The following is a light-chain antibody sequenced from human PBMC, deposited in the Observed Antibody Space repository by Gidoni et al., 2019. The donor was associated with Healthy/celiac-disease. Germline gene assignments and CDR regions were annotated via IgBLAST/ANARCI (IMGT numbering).Light chain of an antibody. V-gene: IGKV4-1*01. CDR3: QQYYSTPLT. CDR2: WAS. J-gene: IGKJ4*01. CDR1: QSVLYSSNNKNY. Sequence: DIVMTQSPDSLAVSLGERPTINCKSSQSVLYSSNNKNYLAWYQQKPGQPPKLHIYWASTRESGVPDRFSGSGSGTDFTLTISSLQAEDVAVYYCQQYYSTPLTFGGGTKVEIK.